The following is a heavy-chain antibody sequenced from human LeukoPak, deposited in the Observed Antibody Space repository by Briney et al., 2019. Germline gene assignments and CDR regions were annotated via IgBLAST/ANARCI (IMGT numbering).Heavy chain of an antibody. Sequence: PSETLSLTCTVSGYSITRGYYWGWIRQPPGKGLEWIGSIYHGGSTYYKPSLKSRVTISVDTSKNQFSLKLSSVTAADTAVYYCARGVTFPIYFDYWGQGTLVTVSS. CDR3: ARGVTFPIYFDY. J-gene: IGHJ4*02. V-gene: IGHV4-38-2*02. D-gene: IGHD2-21*02. CDR2: IYHGGST. CDR1: GYSITRGYY.